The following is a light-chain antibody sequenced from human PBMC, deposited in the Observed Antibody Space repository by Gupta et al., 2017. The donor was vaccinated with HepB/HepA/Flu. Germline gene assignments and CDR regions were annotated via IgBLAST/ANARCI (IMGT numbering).Light chain of an antibody. CDR3: QQYNNWPGYT. J-gene: IGKJ3*01. V-gene: IGKV3-15*01. Sequence: EIVMTQSPATLSVSPGERATLSCRASQSVSSNLAWYQQKPGQAPRLLIYGASTRDTGITARFSGSGYGTEFTLTISSRQSEDFAVYYCQQYNNWPGYTFGHGTKLDIK. CDR1: QSVSSN. CDR2: GAS.